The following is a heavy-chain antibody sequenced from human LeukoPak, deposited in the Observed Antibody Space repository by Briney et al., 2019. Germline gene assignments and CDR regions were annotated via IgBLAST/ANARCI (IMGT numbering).Heavy chain of an antibody. D-gene: IGHD3-3*01. CDR2: ISAYNGNT. V-gene: IGHV1-18*01. CDR3: AKGPTYYDFWSGYYGGGYYFDY. CDR1: GYTFTSYG. J-gene: IGHJ4*02. Sequence: GASVKVSCKASGYTFTSYGISWVRQAPGQGLEWMGWISAYNGNTNYAQKLQGRVTMTTDTSTSTAYMELRSLRSDDTAVYYCAKGPTYYDFWSGYYGGGYYFDYWGQGTLVTVSS.